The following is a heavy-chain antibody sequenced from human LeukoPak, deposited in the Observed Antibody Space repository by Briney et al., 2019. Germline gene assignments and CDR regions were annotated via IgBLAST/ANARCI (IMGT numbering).Heavy chain of an antibody. V-gene: IGHV4-4*02. Sequence: SETLSLTCGVSGGSNDITNYWSWVRQAPGRGLEWIGEISHDGTTNYNSSLRSRVAMSFDRANNQFSLSLTSVTAADTAVYYCTRENRPFCPFAFWGQGVLVTVSS. D-gene: IGHD2/OR15-2a*01. CDR2: ISHDGTT. CDR3: TRENRPFCPFAF. CDR1: GGSNDITNY. J-gene: IGHJ4*02.